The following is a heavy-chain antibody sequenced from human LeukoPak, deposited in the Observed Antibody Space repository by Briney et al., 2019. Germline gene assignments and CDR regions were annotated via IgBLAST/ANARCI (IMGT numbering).Heavy chain of an antibody. D-gene: IGHD1-14*01. J-gene: IGHJ4*02. Sequence: GGSLRLSCAASGFTVITNDMTWVRQAPGKGLEWVSVLYSDGNTKYADSVQGRFTISRDNSKNTLYLEMNSLSPDDTAVYYCTRGVEPLAANTLAYWGQGTLVTVSS. CDR2: LYSDGNT. V-gene: IGHV3-53*01. CDR3: TRGVEPLAANTLAY. CDR1: GFTVITND.